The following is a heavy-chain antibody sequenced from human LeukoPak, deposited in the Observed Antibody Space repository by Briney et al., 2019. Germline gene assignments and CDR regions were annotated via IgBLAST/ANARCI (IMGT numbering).Heavy chain of an antibody. Sequence: SETLSLTCAVYGGSFSGYYWSWIRQPPGKGLEWIGEINHSGSTNYNPSLKSRVTISADTSKNQFSLKLSSVTAADTAVYYCARGVRSYYDSSGYYYNRAFDIWGQGTMVTVSS. J-gene: IGHJ3*02. CDR3: ARGVRSYYDSSGYYYNRAFDI. D-gene: IGHD3-22*01. CDR2: INHSGST. V-gene: IGHV4-34*01. CDR1: GGSFSGYY.